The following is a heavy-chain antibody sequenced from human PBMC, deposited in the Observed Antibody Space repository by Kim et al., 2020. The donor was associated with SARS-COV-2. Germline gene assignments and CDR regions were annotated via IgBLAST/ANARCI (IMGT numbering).Heavy chain of an antibody. CDR3: ARGGRSSSWYVGEYYYYGMDV. CDR1: GYTFTGYY. D-gene: IGHD6-13*01. CDR2: INPNSGGT. Sequence: ASVKVSCKASGYTFTGYYMHWVRQAPGQGLEWMGWINPNSGGTNYAQKFQGRVTMTRDTSISTAYMELSRLRSDDTAVYYCARGGRSSSWYVGEYYYYGMDVWGQGTTVTVSS. J-gene: IGHJ6*02. V-gene: IGHV1-2*02.